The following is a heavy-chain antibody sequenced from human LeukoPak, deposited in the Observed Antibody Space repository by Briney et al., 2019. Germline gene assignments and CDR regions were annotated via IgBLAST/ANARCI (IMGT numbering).Heavy chain of an antibody. CDR2: IKGDGSSI. J-gene: IGHJ4*02. Sequence: GGSLRLSCAASGFTFSSCSMHWVRQAPGKGLVWVSRIKGDGSSISYADSVKGRFTIFRDNAKNTLFLQMDRLRAEDTAVYYCARGTIAAAGIDYWGQGTQVTVSS. CDR1: GFTFSSCS. CDR3: ARGTIAAAGIDY. V-gene: IGHV3-74*01. D-gene: IGHD6-13*01.